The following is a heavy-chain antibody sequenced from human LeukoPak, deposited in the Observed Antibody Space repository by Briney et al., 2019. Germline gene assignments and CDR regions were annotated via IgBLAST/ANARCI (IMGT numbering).Heavy chain of an antibody. V-gene: IGHV3-11*01. CDR3: ARGVGIVVVVAATGDAFDI. CDR2: ISSSGSTI. D-gene: IGHD2-15*01. CDR1: GFTFSDYY. J-gene: IGHJ3*02. Sequence: GGSLRLSCAASGFTFSDYYMSWIRQAPGKGLEWVSYISSSGSTIYYADSVKGRFTISRDNAKNSLYLQMNSLRAEDTAVYYCARGVGIVVVVAATGDAFDIWGQGTMVTVSS.